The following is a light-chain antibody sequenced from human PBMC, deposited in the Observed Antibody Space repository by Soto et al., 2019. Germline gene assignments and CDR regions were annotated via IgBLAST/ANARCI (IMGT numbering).Light chain of an antibody. V-gene: IGKV3-20*01. CDR2: CAS. CDR1: QSVSSSY. CDR3: QQYGSSPPYT. Sequence: EIVLTQSPGTLSLSPGERATLSCRASQSVSSSYLAWYQQKPGQAPRLLIYCASSRATGIPDRFSGSGSGTDFTLTISRLEPEDVAVYYCQQYGSSPPYTFGPGTKVDIK. J-gene: IGKJ3*01.